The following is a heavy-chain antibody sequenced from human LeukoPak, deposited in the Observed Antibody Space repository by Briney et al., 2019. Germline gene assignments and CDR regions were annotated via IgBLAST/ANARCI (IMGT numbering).Heavy chain of an antibody. CDR2: ISSSSRNI. J-gene: IGHJ4*02. CDR1: GFTFSSYA. CDR3: ARDASRGLVSDY. Sequence: PGGSLRLSCAASGFTFSSYAMSWVRQAPGKGLEWVSSISSSSRNIFYADSVTGRFTISRDNAKNSLYLQMNSLRAEDTAVYYCARDASRGLVSDYWGQGTLVTVSS. V-gene: IGHV3-21*01. D-gene: IGHD3-10*01.